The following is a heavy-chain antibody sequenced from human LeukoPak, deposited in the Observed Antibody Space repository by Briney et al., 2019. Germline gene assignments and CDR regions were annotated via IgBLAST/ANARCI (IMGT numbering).Heavy chain of an antibody. Sequence: GGSLRLSCVASGFTFTNYWLNWFGQAPGKGLEWVAAIKQDGSLKQYVASVKGRFTISRDNAKNSAFLQMNNLRVEDTAVYYCQCAPAWGQGTLVTVSS. V-gene: IGHV3-7*01. D-gene: IGHD2-15*01. CDR3: QCAPA. J-gene: IGHJ4*02. CDR1: GFTFTNYW. CDR2: IKQDGSLK.